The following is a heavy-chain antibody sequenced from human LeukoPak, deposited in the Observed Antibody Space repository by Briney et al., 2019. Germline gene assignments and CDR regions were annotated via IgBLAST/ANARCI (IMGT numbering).Heavy chain of an antibody. CDR3: ARDHYDSSGSGAFDI. CDR1: GGSFSGYY. Sequence: SETLSLTCAVYGGSFSGYYWSWIRQPPGKGLEWIGEINHSGSTNYNPSLKSRVTISVDTPKNQFSLKLSSVTAADTAVYYCARDHYDSSGSGAFDIWGQGTMVTVSS. J-gene: IGHJ3*02. V-gene: IGHV4-34*01. CDR2: INHSGST. D-gene: IGHD3-22*01.